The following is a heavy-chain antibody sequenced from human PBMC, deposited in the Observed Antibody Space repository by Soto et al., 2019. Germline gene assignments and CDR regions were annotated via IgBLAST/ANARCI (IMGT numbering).Heavy chain of an antibody. V-gene: IGHV4-59*13. CDR3: AGKWYTTNKCAGMDV. D-gene: IGHD1-20*01. CDR1: GGCISDSISNFY. Sequence: PSETLSLTCTVSGGCISDSISNFYWSWIRQPPGKGLEWIGHIFYSGTTSYNPSLKGRGTISVDTSKTQFSLKLSSVTAVDTTGYYCAGKWYTTNKCAGMDVWGQGTPVTVSS. CDR2: IFYSGTT. J-gene: IGHJ6*02.